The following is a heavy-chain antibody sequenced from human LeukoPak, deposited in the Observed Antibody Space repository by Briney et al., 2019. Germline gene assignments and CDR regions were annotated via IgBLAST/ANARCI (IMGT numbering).Heavy chain of an antibody. Sequence: GGSLRLSCAASGFTFSGYAMSWVRQAPRKGLEWVSSISASAGTTYYADSVKGRFTISSDNSKNTLDLQMNSLRAEDTAVYYCAKDPASYEYYFDYWGQGTLVTVSS. J-gene: IGHJ4*02. CDR1: GFTFSGYA. CDR2: ISASAGTT. D-gene: IGHD5-12*01. V-gene: IGHV3-23*01. CDR3: AKDPASYEYYFDY.